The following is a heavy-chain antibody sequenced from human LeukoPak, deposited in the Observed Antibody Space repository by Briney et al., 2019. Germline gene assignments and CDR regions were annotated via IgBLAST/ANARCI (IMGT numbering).Heavy chain of an antibody. Sequence: PSETLSLTCTVSGGSISRYYWSWIRQPPGKGLEWIGYIYYSGSTNYKPSLKSRVTISVDTSKNQFSLKLSSVTAADTAVYYCARLYKYYDSSGYSDSSYYFDYWGQGTLVTVSS. CDR2: IYYSGST. CDR1: GGSISRYY. D-gene: IGHD3-22*01. V-gene: IGHV4-59*12. CDR3: ARLYKYYDSSGYSDSSYYFDY. J-gene: IGHJ4*02.